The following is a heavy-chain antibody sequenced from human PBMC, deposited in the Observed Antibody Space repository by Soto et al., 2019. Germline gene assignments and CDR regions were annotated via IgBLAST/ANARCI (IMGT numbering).Heavy chain of an antibody. CDR2: VTWDGSGS. Sequence: EVRLEESGGDVVQSGGSLRLSCAASGFTFDDYPMHWVRQPPGKGLEWVSLVTWDGSGSYYADSVKGRFTSSRDNSKNFLYLQMNSLRPEDTGLYYCAQAAPRYAIVTDYYVHWGQGTLVTVSS. J-gene: IGHJ4*02. CDR3: AQAAPRYAIVTDYYVH. D-gene: IGHD3-9*01. CDR1: GFTFDDYP. V-gene: IGHV3-43*01.